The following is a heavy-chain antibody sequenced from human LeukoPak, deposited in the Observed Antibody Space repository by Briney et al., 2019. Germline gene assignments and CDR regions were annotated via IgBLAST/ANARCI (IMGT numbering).Heavy chain of an antibody. J-gene: IGHJ5*02. D-gene: IGHD6-19*01. Sequence: PAETLSLTCTVSGGSISSYYWSWIRQPPGKGLEWIGYIYTSGGTNYNPSLKCRVTISVDTSKNQFSLKLSSVTAADTAVYYCARLLYGSGWLNWFDPWGQGTLVTVSS. CDR2: IYTSGGT. CDR1: GGSISSYY. V-gene: IGHV4-4*09. CDR3: ARLLYGSGWLNWFDP.